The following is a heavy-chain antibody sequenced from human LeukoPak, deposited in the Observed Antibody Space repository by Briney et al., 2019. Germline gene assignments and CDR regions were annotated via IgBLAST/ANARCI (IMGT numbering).Heavy chain of an antibody. V-gene: IGHV3-7*01. CDR3: TRVIVAVPGYFDYFDF. J-gene: IGHJ4*02. CDR1: GFSFSNHY. Sequence: GGSLRLSCTASGFSFSNHYMRWIRQAPGKGLEWVANINEDGSNKWHLGSVKGRFTVSRDNARNSLYLQMNNLRVEDTAVYYCTRVIVAVPGYFDYFDFWGQGVLVTVSS. D-gene: IGHD6-19*01. CDR2: INEDGSNK.